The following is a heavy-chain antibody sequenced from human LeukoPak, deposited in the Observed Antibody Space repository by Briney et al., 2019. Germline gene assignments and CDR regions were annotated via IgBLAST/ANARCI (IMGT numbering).Heavy chain of an antibody. V-gene: IGHV3-64D*06. CDR3: VKDQESIAAAGVAFDI. Sequence: GGSLTLSCSASGFTFSIYAMHWLRQAPGKGLEYVSAISSSGGSTYYADSVKGRFTISRDNSKNTLYLQMSSLRAEDTAVYYCVKDQESIAAAGVAFDIWGQGTMGTVS. J-gene: IGHJ3*02. CDR2: ISSSGGST. D-gene: IGHD6-13*01. CDR1: GFTFSIYA.